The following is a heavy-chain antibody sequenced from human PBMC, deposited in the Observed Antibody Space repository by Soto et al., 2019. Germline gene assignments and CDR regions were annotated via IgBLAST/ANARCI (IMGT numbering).Heavy chain of an antibody. CDR3: ARRKSYTVTRLFYYGMDV. D-gene: IGHD4-17*01. V-gene: IGHV3-30-3*01. CDR1: GFTFSSYA. Sequence: GGSLRLSCAASGFTFSSYAMHWVRQAPGKGLEWVAVISYDGSNKYYADSVKGRFTISRDNSKNTLYLQMNSLRAEDTAVYYCARRKSYTVTRLFYYGMDVWGQGTTVTVSS. CDR2: ISYDGSNK. J-gene: IGHJ6*02.